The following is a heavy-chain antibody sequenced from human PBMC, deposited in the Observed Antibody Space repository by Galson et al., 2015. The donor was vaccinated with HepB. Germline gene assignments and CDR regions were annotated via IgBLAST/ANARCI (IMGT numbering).Heavy chain of an antibody. D-gene: IGHD6-13*01. J-gene: IGHJ4*02. CDR1: GYTFTGYY. CDR2: INPNSGGT. Sequence: SVKVSCKASGYTFTGYYMHWVRQAPGQGLEWMGWINPNSGGTNYAQKFQGWVTMTRDTSISTAYMELSRLRSDDTAVYYCASGGSVDSSSWYLYYFDYWGQGTLVTVSS. CDR3: ASGGSVDSSSWYLYYFDY. V-gene: IGHV1-2*04.